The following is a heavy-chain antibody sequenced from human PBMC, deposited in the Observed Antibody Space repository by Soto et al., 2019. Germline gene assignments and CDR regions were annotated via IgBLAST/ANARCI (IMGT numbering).Heavy chain of an antibody. CDR1: GFSLSTSGVG. CDR2: IYWDDDK. CDR3: AHRRDTAAGTYFDY. J-gene: IGHJ4*02. Sequence: SGPTLVNPTKPLTLPCTFSGFSLSTSGVGVGLIRQPPGKALEWLALIYWDDDKRYSPSLKSRLTITKDTSKNQVVLTMTNMDPVDTATYYCAHRRDTAAGTYFDYWGQGTLVTVSS. D-gene: IGHD6-13*01. V-gene: IGHV2-5*02.